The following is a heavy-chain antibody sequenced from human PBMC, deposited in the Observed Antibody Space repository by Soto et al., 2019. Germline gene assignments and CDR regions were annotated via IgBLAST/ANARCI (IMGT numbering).Heavy chain of an antibody. CDR1: GYTFTSYG. CDR3: ARDSDYSNYLLYGMDV. J-gene: IGHJ6*02. Sequence: ASVTVSCKTSGYTFTSYGIIWVRQAPGQGLEWMGWISAYNGNTNYAQKLQGRVTMTTDTSTSTAYMELRSLRSDDTAVYYCARDSDYSNYLLYGMDVWGQGTTVTVSS. CDR2: ISAYNGNT. V-gene: IGHV1-18*01. D-gene: IGHD4-4*01.